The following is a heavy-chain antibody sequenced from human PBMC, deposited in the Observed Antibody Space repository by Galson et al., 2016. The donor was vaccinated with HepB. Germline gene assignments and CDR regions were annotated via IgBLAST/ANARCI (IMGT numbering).Heavy chain of an antibody. D-gene: IGHD1-26*01. CDR3: ARRHTYSDF. CDR2: ISAYNGDT. V-gene: IGHV1-18*01. Sequence: SVKVSCKASGYTFTTFVITWVRQAPGHGLEWLGWISAYNGDTRYAQKLQGRVTMTTDTSTRTAYLELRSLRPDDTAFYYCARRHTYSDFWGQGTLVTVSS. CDR1: GYTFTTFV. J-gene: IGHJ4*02.